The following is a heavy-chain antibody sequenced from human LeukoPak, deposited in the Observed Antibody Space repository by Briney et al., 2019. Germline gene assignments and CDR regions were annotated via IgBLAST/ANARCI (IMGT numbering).Heavy chain of an antibody. Sequence: KPSETLSLTCAVYGGSFSGYYWSWIRQPPGKGLEWIGEINHSGSTNYNPSLKSRVTISVDTSKNQFSLKLSSVTAADTAVYYCASAYPALNYFDYWGQGTLVTVSS. CDR2: INHSGST. J-gene: IGHJ4*02. CDR3: ASAYPALNYFDY. V-gene: IGHV4-34*01. CDR1: GGSFSGYY.